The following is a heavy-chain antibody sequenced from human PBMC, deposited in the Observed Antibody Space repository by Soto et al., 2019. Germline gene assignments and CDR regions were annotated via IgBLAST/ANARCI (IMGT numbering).Heavy chain of an antibody. D-gene: IGHD5-12*01. J-gene: IGHJ6*02. CDR1: GYSFPNYW. V-gene: IGHV5-51*01. CDR2: IYPGDSDT. CDR3: ARQRVATTLYYYYGMDV. Sequence: PGESLKISCKGSGYSFPNYWLGWVRQMPGKGLEWIGIIYPGDSDTRYSPSFQGQVTISADKSISTAYLQWSSLKATDTAMYYCARQRVATTLYYYYGMDVWGQGTTVTVSS.